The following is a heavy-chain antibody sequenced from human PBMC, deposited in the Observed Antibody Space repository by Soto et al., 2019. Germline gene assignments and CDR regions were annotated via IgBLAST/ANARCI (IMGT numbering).Heavy chain of an antibody. CDR2: IYYSGST. D-gene: IGHD5-18*01. CDR3: AEQGYSYGYSLHYYYGMDV. CDR1: GGSISSSSYC. V-gene: IGHV4-39*01. Sequence: PSETLSLTCTVSGGSISSSSYCWGWIRQPPGKGLEWIGSIYYSGSTYYNPSLKSRVTISVDTSKNQFSLKLSSVTAADTAVYYCAEQGYSYGYSLHYYYGMDVWGQGTTVTVSS. J-gene: IGHJ6*02.